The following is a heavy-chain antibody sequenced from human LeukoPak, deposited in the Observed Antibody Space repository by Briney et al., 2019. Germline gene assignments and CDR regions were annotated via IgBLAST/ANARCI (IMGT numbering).Heavy chain of an antibody. D-gene: IGHD2-2*01. CDR3: ARNASSLGAGAFDI. Sequence: ASETLSLTCTVSGGSISSSSLYWDWIRQPPGKGLEWIGTVYYSESTYYNPSLKSRVTISVDTSKHQFSLKLSSVTAADTAVYYCARNASSLGAGAFDIWGQGTMVTVSS. V-gene: IGHV4-39*01. CDR1: GGSISSSSLY. J-gene: IGHJ3*02. CDR2: VYYSEST.